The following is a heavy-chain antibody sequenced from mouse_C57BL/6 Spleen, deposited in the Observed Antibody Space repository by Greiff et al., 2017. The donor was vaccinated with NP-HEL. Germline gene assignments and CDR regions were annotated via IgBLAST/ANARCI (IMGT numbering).Heavy chain of an antibody. CDR2: IDPEDGET. D-gene: IGHD2-12*01. V-gene: IGHV14-2*01. CDR3: ARNDCKTSWFAY. Sequence: VQLQQSGAELVKPGASVKLSCTASGFNIKDYYMHWVKQRTEQGLEWIGRIDPEDGETKYATKFQGMATITADTASNTVYRQHSNLTSEYTAVYYCARNDCKTSWFAYWGQGTLVTVSA. CDR1: GFNIKDYY. J-gene: IGHJ3*01.